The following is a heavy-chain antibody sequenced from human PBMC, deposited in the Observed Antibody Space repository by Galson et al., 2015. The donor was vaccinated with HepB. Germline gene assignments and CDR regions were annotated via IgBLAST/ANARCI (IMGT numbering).Heavy chain of an antibody. CDR1: GFIFSSFA. V-gene: IGHV3-30*04. CDR3: ATVGYSGGSWDSDYYGMDV. CDR2: ISYEGSNK. Sequence: SLRLSCAASGFIFSSFAMHWVRQAPGKGLEWVALISYEGSNKYYADSVKGRFTISRGNSKNTLYLQMDSLRGEDTAVYYCATVGYSGGSWDSDYYGMDVWGQVTTVTVSS. J-gene: IGHJ6*02. D-gene: IGHD2-15*01.